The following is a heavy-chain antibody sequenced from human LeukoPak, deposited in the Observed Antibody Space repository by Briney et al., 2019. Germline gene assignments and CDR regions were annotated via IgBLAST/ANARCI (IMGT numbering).Heavy chain of an antibody. Sequence: ASVTVSFKCAVYTFTSYGLTWVRQPPSQGLEWMGWINAYNGYTKYAQKVKGRLTITTDTYTNTHYMELRSLRSDGTAVYRCARGTRGYSYADCFHYMDVWGKGTTATVSS. D-gene: IGHD5-18*01. CDR3: ARGTRGYSYADCFHYMDV. CDR2: INAYNGYT. V-gene: IGHV1-18*01. J-gene: IGHJ6*03. CDR1: VYTFTSYG.